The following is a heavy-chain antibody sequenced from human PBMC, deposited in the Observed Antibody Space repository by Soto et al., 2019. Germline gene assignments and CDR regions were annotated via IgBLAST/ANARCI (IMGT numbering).Heavy chain of an antibody. D-gene: IGHD2-2*01. CDR1: GGSFSGYY. CDR2: INHSGST. Sequence: SETLSLTCAVYGGSFSGYYWSWIRQPPGKGLEWIGEINHSGSTNYNPSLKSRVTISVDTSKNQFSLKLSSVTAADTAVYYCARASTHLPAARNDAFDIWGQGTMVTVSS. V-gene: IGHV4-34*01. CDR3: ARASTHLPAARNDAFDI. J-gene: IGHJ3*02.